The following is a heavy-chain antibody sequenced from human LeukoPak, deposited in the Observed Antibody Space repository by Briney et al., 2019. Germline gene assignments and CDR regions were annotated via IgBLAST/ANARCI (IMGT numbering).Heavy chain of an antibody. CDR1: GYTFTSYG. Sequence: GASVKVSCKASGYTFTSYGIGWVRQAPGQGLEWMGWINPSSGGTNYAQKFQGRVTMTRDTSISTAYMELSRLRSDDTAVYYCARGGGTWELQEDYWGQGTLVTVSS. CDR2: INPSSGGT. D-gene: IGHD1-26*01. CDR3: ARGGGTWELQEDY. J-gene: IGHJ4*02. V-gene: IGHV1-2*02.